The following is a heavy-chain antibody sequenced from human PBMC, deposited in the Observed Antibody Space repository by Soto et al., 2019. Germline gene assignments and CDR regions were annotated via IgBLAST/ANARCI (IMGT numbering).Heavy chain of an antibody. CDR3: ARDVGYCSGGSCYRYYYGMDV. CDR1: RYTFTGYY. Sequence: GASVKVSCKASRYTFTGYYMHWVRQAPGQGLEWMGWINPNSGGTNYAQKFQGRVTMTRDTSISTAYMELSRLRSDDTAVYYCARDVGYCSGGSCYRYYYGMDVWGQGTTVTVSS. J-gene: IGHJ6*02. D-gene: IGHD2-15*01. CDR2: INPNSGGT. V-gene: IGHV1-2*02.